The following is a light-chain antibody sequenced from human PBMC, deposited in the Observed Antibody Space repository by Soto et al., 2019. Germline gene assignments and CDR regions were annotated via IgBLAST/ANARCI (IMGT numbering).Light chain of an antibody. V-gene: IGKV3-15*01. Sequence: EIVMTQSPATLSVSPGERVTLSCRASQSVSSNLAWYQQKRGQAPRLLIYGASTRATGVPARFSGSGSGTDFTLTISSLQSEDFAVYYCQQYNSWRSFGQGTKVESK. CDR3: QQYNSWRS. CDR2: GAS. CDR1: QSVSSN. J-gene: IGKJ1*01.